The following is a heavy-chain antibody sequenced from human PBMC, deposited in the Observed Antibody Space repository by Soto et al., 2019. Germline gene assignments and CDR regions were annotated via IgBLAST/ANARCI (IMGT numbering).Heavy chain of an antibody. D-gene: IGHD1-1*01. V-gene: IGHV1-69*06. Sequence: QVHLVQSGAEVKSPGSAVKVSCKVSGAGDTFSNYGLNWMRQAPGQGLEWMGGTIPAFGTANYAQKFQGRVTITAVTSTTTAYMELSSLRSDDTAVYYCWRHDKTALPPLDSWGQGTLVSVSS. CDR2: TIPAFGTA. CDR1: GAGDTFSNYG. J-gene: IGHJ4*02. CDR3: WRHDKTALPPLDS.